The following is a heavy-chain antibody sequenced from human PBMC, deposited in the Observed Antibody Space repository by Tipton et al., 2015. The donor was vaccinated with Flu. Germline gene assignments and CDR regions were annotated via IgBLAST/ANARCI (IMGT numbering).Heavy chain of an antibody. Sequence: PSLTCTVSGGSISSYYWSWIRQPPGKGLEWIGYIYYSGSTNYNPSLKSRVTISVDTSKNQFSLKLSSVTAADTAVYYCARVWGSPIYYYYYGMDVWGQGTTVTVSS. CDR3: ARVWGSPIYYYYYGMDV. D-gene: IGHD3-16*01. CDR2: IYYSGST. J-gene: IGHJ6*02. V-gene: IGHV4-59*01. CDR1: GGSISSYY.